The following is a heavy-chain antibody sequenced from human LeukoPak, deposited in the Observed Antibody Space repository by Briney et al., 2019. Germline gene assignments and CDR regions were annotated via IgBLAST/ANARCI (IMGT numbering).Heavy chain of an antibody. D-gene: IGHD4-23*01. J-gene: IGHJ4*02. CDR3: AREDDYGSNSYDY. V-gene: IGHV1-2*02. Sequence: VASVKVSCKASGYTFTGYYIYWVRQAPGQGLEWMGWVNPNSGGTNYAQKFQGRVTMTRDTSISTAYMELSRLRFDDTAVYYCAREDDYGSNSYDYWGQGSLVTVSS. CDR2: VNPNSGGT. CDR1: GYTFTGYY.